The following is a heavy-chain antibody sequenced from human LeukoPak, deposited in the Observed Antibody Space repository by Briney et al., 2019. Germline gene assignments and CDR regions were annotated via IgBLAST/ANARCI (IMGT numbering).Heavy chain of an antibody. CDR1: GYTLTELS. CDR3: ATGIVVVPAAMSSGCYYYMDV. D-gene: IGHD2-2*01. Sequence: ASVKVSCKVSGYTLTELSMHWVRQAPGKGLEWMGGFDPEDGETIYAQKFQGRVTMTEDTSTDTAYMELSSLRSEDTAVYYCATGIVVVPAAMSSGCYYYMDVWGKGTTVTVSS. J-gene: IGHJ6*03. CDR2: FDPEDGET. V-gene: IGHV1-24*01.